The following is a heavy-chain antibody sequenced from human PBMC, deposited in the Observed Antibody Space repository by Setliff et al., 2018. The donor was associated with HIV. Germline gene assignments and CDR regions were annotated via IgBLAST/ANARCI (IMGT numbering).Heavy chain of an antibody. J-gene: IGHJ4*03. CDR2: ISGSGGST. V-gene: IGHV3-23*01. CDR3: ARSPQGGYFDY. Sequence: GGSLRLSCVASGFTFSSYAMSWVRQAPGKGLEWVSAISGSGGSTYYADSVKGRFTISRDNSKNTLSLQMNSLRVEDTAVYHCARSPQGGYFDYWGQGTLVTVSS. CDR1: GFTFSSYA.